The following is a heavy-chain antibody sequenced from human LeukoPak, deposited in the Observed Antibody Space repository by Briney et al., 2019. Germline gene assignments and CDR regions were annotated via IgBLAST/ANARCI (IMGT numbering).Heavy chain of an antibody. CDR2: INHSGST. V-gene: IGHV4-39*01. D-gene: IGHD3-22*01. J-gene: IGHJ4*02. CDR3: ARHDSSGYYIDY. CDR1: GGSISSSSYY. Sequence: KPSETLSLTCTVSGGSISSSSYYWGWIRQPPGKGLEWIGEINHSGSTNYNPSLKSRVTISVDTSKNQFSLKLSSVTAADTAVYYCARHDSSGYYIDYWGQGTLVTVSS.